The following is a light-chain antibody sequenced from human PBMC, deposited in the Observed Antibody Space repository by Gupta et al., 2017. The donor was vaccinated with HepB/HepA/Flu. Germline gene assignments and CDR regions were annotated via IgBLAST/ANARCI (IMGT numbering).Light chain of an antibody. Sequence: QAPLPQPRSVSGSPGQSATISCTGTSSDVGRYDSLSWYQQLPGRAPKLFIYDVNKRPSGVPDRFSGSKSGITAALTISGLQPEDEGDYYCSSYAGSYIFVVFGGGTKLTVL. V-gene: IGLV2-11*01. CDR2: DVN. J-gene: IGLJ3*02. CDR3: SSYAGSYIFVV. CDR1: SSDVGRYDS.